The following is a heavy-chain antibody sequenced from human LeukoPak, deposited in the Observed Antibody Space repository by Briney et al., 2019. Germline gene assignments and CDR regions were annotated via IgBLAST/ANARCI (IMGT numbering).Heavy chain of an antibody. CDR1: GGSISSGSYY. V-gene: IGHV4-61*02. Sequence: SETLSLTCTVSGGSISSGSYYWSWIRQPAGRGLEWIGRIYTSGSTNYNPSLKSRVTISVDTSKNQFSLKLSSVTAADTAVYYCARGIDLGGTLVDYWGQGTLVTVAS. CDR3: ARGIDLGGTLVDY. J-gene: IGHJ4*02. CDR2: IYTSGST. D-gene: IGHD1-26*01.